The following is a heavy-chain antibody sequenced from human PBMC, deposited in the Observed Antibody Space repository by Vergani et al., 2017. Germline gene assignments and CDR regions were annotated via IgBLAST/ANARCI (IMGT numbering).Heavy chain of an antibody. CDR3: ARASGSYPYYYGMDV. Sequence: QLQLHKSGPGLVKPSETLSLTCTLSGGSISSSSHFWSWIRQPPGKGLEWIGYIYHSGSTYYNPSLKSRVTISVDRSKNQFSLKLSSVTAADTAVYYCARASGSYPYYYGMDVWGQGTTVTVSS. D-gene: IGHD1-26*01. CDR1: GGSISSSSHF. CDR2: IYHSGST. J-gene: IGHJ6*02. V-gene: IGHV4-30-2*01.